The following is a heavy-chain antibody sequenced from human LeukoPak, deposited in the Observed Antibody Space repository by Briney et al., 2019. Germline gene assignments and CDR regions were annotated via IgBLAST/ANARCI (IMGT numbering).Heavy chain of an antibody. CDR3: ARSQTRSRYFDL. J-gene: IGHJ2*01. CDR1: GGSFSGYY. D-gene: IGHD2-2*01. Sequence: PSETLSLTCAAYGGSFSGYYWSWIRQPPGKGLEWIGEINHSGSTNYNPSLKSRVTISVDTSKNQFSLKLSSVTAADTAVYYCARSQTRSRYFDLWGRGTLVTVSS. CDR2: INHSGST. V-gene: IGHV4-34*01.